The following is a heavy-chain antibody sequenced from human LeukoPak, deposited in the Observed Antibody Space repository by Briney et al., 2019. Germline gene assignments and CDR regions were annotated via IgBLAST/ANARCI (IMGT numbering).Heavy chain of an antibody. Sequence: GGSLRLSCSASGFTFKSYAMRWVRQAPGKGLEWVGRIKSKTDGGTTDYAAPAKGRFTISRDDSKNTLYLQMNSLKTEDTAVYYCSTTYYYDSSEGYWGQGTLVTVSS. J-gene: IGHJ4*02. D-gene: IGHD3-22*01. CDR3: STTYYYDSSEGY. CDR2: IKSKTDGGTT. CDR1: GFTFKSYA. V-gene: IGHV3-15*01.